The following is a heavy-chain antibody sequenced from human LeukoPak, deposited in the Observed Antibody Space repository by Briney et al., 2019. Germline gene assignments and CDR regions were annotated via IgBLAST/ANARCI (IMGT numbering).Heavy chain of an antibody. CDR2: INHSGST. CDR3: ARKRVYSYGRHTGVAVTESFDS. J-gene: IGHJ4*02. D-gene: IGHD5-18*01. Sequence: PSETLSLTCNVSGGSISSDYWSWIRQPLGKGLEWIGEINHSGSTNYNPSLKSRVSISVDTSKNQFSLRLNSVTAADTAVYYCARKRVYSYGRHTGVAVTESFDSWGQGTLVTVSS. V-gene: IGHV4-34*01. CDR1: GGSISSDY.